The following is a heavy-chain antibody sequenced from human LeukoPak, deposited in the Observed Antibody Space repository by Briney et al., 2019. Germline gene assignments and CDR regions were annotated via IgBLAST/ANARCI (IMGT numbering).Heavy chain of an antibody. Sequence: ASVRVSCKSSGYTFTGYYMHWVRHAPGQGLEWMGWINPNSGGTNYSQKFQGRVTMTRDTSISTAYMELSRLRSDDTAVYYCARSIQLWSYFDYWGQGTLVTVSS. V-gene: IGHV1-2*02. CDR3: ARSIQLWSYFDY. D-gene: IGHD5-18*01. CDR1: GYTFTGYY. J-gene: IGHJ4*02. CDR2: INPNSGGT.